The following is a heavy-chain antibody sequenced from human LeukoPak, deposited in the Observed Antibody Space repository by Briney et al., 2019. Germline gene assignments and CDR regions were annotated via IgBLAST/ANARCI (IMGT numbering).Heavy chain of an antibody. V-gene: IGHV4-59*08. D-gene: IGHD1-26*01. CDR2: IYYSGST. CDR3: ARGGEGSYYAY. Sequence: SETLSLTCTVSSGSIISYYWSWIRQPPGKGLEWIGYIYYSGSTSYNPSLKSRVTISVDTSKNQFSLQVTSVTAADTAVYFCARGGEGSYYAYWGQGALVTVSS. CDR1: SGSIISYY. J-gene: IGHJ4*02.